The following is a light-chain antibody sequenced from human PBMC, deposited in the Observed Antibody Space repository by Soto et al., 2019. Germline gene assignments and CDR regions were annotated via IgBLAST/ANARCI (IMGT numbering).Light chain of an antibody. V-gene: IGKV3-20*01. CDR2: GAS. J-gene: IGKJ2*01. CDR1: QSVGSNY. Sequence: EIVLTQSPGTLSLSPGERATLSCRASQSVGSNYLAWYQQKPGQAPRLLIYGASSRATGIPDRFSGSGSGTDFTLTISRLEPEDFAVYYCQQYGSSPRYTFGQGTKLEIK. CDR3: QQYGSSPRYT.